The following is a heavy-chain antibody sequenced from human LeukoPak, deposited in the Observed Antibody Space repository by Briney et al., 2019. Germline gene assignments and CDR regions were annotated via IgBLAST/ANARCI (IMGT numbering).Heavy chain of an antibody. J-gene: IGHJ5*01. Sequence: PGGSLRLSCAPSGFSFSSYAMRWVRQAPGKGLEWVSAIAGSSVASDSSSTYYADSVTRRFTISRDNSKNTLYLQMNSLRAHDTAVYYCAKTSTITNFPWENWFDSWGQGTLVTVSS. CDR3: AKTSTITNFPWENWFDS. D-gene: IGHD3-3*01. CDR1: GFSFSSYA. CDR2: IAGSSVASDSSST. V-gene: IGHV3-23*01.